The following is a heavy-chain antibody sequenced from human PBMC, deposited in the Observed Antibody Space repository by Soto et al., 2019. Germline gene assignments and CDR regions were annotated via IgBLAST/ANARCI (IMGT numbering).Heavy chain of an antibody. Sequence: GGSLRLSCAASGFTFSSYSMNWVRQAPGKGLEWVSSISSSSSYIYYADSVKGRFTISRDNAKNSLYLQMNSLRAEDTAVYYCARLLWFGESFPLDYWGQGTLVTVSS. CDR1: GFTFSSYS. J-gene: IGHJ4*02. CDR2: ISSSSSYI. V-gene: IGHV3-21*01. D-gene: IGHD3-10*01. CDR3: ARLLWFGESFPLDY.